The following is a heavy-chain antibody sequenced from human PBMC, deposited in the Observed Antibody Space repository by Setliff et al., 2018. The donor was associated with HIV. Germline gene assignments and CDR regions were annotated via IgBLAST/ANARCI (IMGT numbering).Heavy chain of an antibody. J-gene: IGHJ4*02. CDR1: GYTFTSYW. CDR3: ARRASKASLDY. V-gene: IGHV5-51*01. CDR2: IYPGDSDT. Sequence: GASLTLSCKGSGYTFTSYWIGWVRQMPGKGLEWMGIIYPGDSDTRYSPSFQGRVTISADKSIDTAYLQWSSLQASDTAMYYCARRASKASLDYWGQGTLVTVSS.